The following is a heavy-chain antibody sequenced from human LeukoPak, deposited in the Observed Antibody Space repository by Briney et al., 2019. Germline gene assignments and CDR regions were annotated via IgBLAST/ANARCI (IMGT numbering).Heavy chain of an antibody. D-gene: IGHD5-12*01. J-gene: IGHJ3*01. CDR3: AKGEWDIVATNAFDV. Sequence: GGSLRLSCAASGFTFSSYEMNWVRQAPGKGLEWIAYITSSGNTIHYADSVKGRFTISRDNANNSLCLQMNTLRAEDTAVYYCAKGEWDIVATNAFDVWGQGTMVTVSS. CDR2: ITSSGNTI. V-gene: IGHV3-48*03. CDR1: GFTFSSYE.